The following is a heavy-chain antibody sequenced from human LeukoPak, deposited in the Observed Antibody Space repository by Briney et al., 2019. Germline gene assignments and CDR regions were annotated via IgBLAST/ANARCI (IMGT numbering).Heavy chain of an antibody. Sequence: ASVKVSCKASGYTFTSYGIRWVRQAPGQGLEWMGWISPYNGNTNYAQKLQGRVTMTTDTSTSTAYMELRSLRSGDTAVYYCARGVEMATIYMDVWGKGTTVTVSS. CDR1: GYTFTSYG. CDR3: ARGVEMATIYMDV. D-gene: IGHD5-24*01. J-gene: IGHJ6*03. CDR2: ISPYNGNT. V-gene: IGHV1-18*01.